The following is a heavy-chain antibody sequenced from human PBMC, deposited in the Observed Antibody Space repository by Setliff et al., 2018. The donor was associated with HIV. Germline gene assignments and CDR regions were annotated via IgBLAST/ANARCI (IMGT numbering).Heavy chain of an antibody. D-gene: IGHD3-10*01. V-gene: IGHV3-7*05. CDR2: IKQDGSEI. CDR3: ARARTGVTMVRGAMSF. J-gene: IGHJ4*02. Sequence: GGSLRLSCAASGFTLNRYWMSWVRQAPGKGLEWVANIKQDGSEIHYVDSVKGRFTISRDNAKNSLYLQMNSLSAEDTAVYYCARARTGVTMVRGAMSFWGQGTLVTVSS. CDR1: GFTLNRYW.